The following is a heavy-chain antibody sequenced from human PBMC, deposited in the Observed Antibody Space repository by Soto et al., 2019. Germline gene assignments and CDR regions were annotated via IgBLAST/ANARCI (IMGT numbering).Heavy chain of an antibody. D-gene: IGHD3-22*01. J-gene: IGHJ4*02. Sequence: VGSLRLSCAASGFTFSSYAMHWVRQAPGKGLEWVAVILYDGSNKYYADSVKGRFTISRDNSKNTLYLQMNSLRAEDTAVYYCARDTYDSSGYYGLWGQGTLVTVSS. CDR3: ARDTYDSSGYYGL. CDR2: ILYDGSNK. V-gene: IGHV3-30-3*01. CDR1: GFTFSSYA.